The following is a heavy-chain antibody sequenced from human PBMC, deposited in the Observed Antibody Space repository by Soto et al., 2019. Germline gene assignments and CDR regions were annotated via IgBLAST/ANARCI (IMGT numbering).Heavy chain of an antibody. Sequence: QVQLVQSGAEVKKPGSSVKVSCKASGGTFSSYAISWVRQAPVQGLEWMGGIIPIFGTANYAQKFQGRVTITTDESTRPAYMELSSLRSEDTAVYYCARVSARGTAMGDDAFDIWGQGTMVTVCS. CDR1: GGTFSSYA. V-gene: IGHV1-69*01. D-gene: IGHD5-18*01. CDR3: ARVSARGTAMGDDAFDI. J-gene: IGHJ3*02. CDR2: IIPIFGTA.